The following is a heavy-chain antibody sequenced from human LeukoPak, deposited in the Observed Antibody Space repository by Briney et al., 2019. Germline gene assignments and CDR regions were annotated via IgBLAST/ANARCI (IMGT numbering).Heavy chain of an antibody. V-gene: IGHV3-23*01. Sequence: GGSLRLSCAASGFTFSSYAMSWVRQAPGKGLEWVSAISGSGGSTYYADSVKGRFTISGDNSKNTLYLQMNSLRAEDTAVYYCAKGDDFWSGLSDFDYWGQGTLVTVSS. D-gene: IGHD3-3*01. J-gene: IGHJ4*02. CDR2: ISGSGGST. CDR1: GFTFSSYA. CDR3: AKGDDFWSGLSDFDY.